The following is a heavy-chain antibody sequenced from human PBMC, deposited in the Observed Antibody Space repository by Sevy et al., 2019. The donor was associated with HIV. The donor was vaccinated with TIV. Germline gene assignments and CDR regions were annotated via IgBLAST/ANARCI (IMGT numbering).Heavy chain of an antibody. CDR1: GFTFDDYT. V-gene: IGHV3-43*01. CDR2: IYWDGSTT. CDR3: VKDAYSNLSSTTFDN. D-gene: IGHD4-4*01. Sequence: GGSLRLSCAASGFTFDDYTMHWVRQAPGKGLEWVSLIYWDGSTTYYADSVKGRFTISRDNSKNSLYLQMNSLRTEDTALYYCVKDAYSNLSSTTFDNWGQGTLVTVSS. J-gene: IGHJ4*02.